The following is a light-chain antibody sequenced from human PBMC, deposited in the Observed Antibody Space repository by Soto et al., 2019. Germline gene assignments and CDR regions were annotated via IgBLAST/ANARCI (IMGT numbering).Light chain of an antibody. CDR2: GAS. V-gene: IGKV3-20*01. J-gene: IGKJ3*01. CDR3: QQYGSSPPDT. CDR1: ETISSNY. Sequence: EIVLTQSPGTLSSSPGEGVALSCRASETISSNYLAWYQKKPGQAPRLLIFGASTRATGLPDKFSGSGSGTDFTLNIISLEPEDFAEYYCQQYGSSPPDTFGPGT.